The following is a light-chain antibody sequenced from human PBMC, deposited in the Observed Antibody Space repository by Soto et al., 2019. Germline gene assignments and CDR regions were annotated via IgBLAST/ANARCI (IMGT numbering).Light chain of an antibody. V-gene: IGLV1-40*01. CDR2: GIS. J-gene: IGLJ1*01. CDR3: QSYVRALEATYV. Sequence: QSVLTQPPSVSGAPGQRATIACTGSSSNIGAGYDVHWYQHRPGTAPKLLIVGISNRASGVHVPDRLSGSKSGASAYLANTGLQAEDDGDYYCQSYVRALEATYVFGTGT. CDR1: SSNIGAGYD.